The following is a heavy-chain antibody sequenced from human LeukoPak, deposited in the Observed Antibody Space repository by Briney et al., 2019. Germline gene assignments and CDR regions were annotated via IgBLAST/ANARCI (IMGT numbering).Heavy chain of an antibody. CDR3: ARGGVALSYYGMDV. CDR2: TNPNSGGT. J-gene: IGHJ6*02. D-gene: IGHD2-8*01. CDR1: GDTFTGYS. Sequence: ASLKVSCEASGDTFTGYSMRWVRQAPGQGLGWMGWTNPNSGGTNYAQKFQGRVTMTRDTSISTAYMEPSRLRSADTAAYYCARGGVALSYYGMDVWGQGTTVTVSS. V-gene: IGHV1-2*02.